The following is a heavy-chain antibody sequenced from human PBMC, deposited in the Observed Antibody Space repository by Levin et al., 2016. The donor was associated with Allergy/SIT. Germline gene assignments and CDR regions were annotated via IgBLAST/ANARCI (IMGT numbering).Heavy chain of an antibody. Sequence: GESLKISCAASGFTFSTYSMNWVRQAPGKGLEWVSSIDPSSSYIYYADSVKGRFTISRDNAKNSLYLQMNSLRAEDTAVYYCARDYCTTNSCYLYWGQGTLVTVSS. V-gene: IGHV3-21*01. D-gene: IGHD2-8*01. CDR2: IDPSSSYI. J-gene: IGHJ4*02. CDR3: ARDYCTTNSCYLY. CDR1: GFTFSTYS.